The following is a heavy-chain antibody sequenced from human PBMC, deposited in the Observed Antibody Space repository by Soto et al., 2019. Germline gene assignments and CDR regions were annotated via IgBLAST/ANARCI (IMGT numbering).Heavy chain of an antibody. D-gene: IGHD6-6*01. J-gene: IGHJ5*02. V-gene: IGHV3-23*01. CDR2: ISAGGGTP. CDR3: AKDIRSIWTKNWFDP. CDR1: GDTFSSNA. Sequence: PGGSLRLSCAASGDTFSSNAMSWIRQAPGKGLEWVSAISAGGGTPSYSDSVKGRFTISRDNSKNTLYLQMNTLKAEDTAVYYCAKDIRSIWTKNWFDPWGQGTLVTVSS.